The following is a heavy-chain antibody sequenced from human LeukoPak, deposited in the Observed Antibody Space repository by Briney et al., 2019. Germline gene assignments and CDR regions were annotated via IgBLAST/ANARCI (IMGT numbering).Heavy chain of an antibody. D-gene: IGHD6-6*01. CDR2: IKQDGSEK. CDR3: ARRVFGSSSAYYYYYMDV. V-gene: IGHV3-7*01. CDR1: GFTFSSYW. J-gene: IGHJ6*03. Sequence: PGGSLRLSCAASGFTFSSYWMSWVRQAPGKGLEWVANIKQDGSEKYYVDSVKGRFTISRDNAKNSLYLQMNSLRAEDTAVYYCARRVFGSSSAYYYYYMDVWGKGTTVTVSS.